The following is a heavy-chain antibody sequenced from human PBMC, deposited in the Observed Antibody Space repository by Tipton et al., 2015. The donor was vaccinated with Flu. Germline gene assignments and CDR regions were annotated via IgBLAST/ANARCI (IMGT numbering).Heavy chain of an antibody. D-gene: IGHD5-24*01. J-gene: IGHJ4*02. V-gene: IGHV4-59*01. Sequence: LRLSCTVSSGSISSYYWSWIRQPPGKGLEWIGYIYYSGSTNYNPSLKSRVTISVDTSKNQFSLKLSSVTAADTAVYYCASRRDGYNYPFDYWGQGTLVTVSS. CDR2: IYYSGST. CDR3: ASRRDGYNYPFDY. CDR1: SGSISSYY.